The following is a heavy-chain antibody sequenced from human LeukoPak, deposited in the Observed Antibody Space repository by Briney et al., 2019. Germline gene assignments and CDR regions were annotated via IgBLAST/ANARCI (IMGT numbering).Heavy chain of an antibody. J-gene: IGHJ5*01. Sequence: PGGSLRLSCAASGFTFSSYWMSWVRQAPGKGPEWVAHIKEDGSEKSYVDSVKGRFAISRDNAENLLYLQMNSLRVDDTAIYYCARGQGSSWFDYWGQGTLVTVSS. CDR2: IKEDGSEK. D-gene: IGHD6-13*01. CDR3: ARGQGSSWFDY. V-gene: IGHV3-7*04. CDR1: GFTFSSYW.